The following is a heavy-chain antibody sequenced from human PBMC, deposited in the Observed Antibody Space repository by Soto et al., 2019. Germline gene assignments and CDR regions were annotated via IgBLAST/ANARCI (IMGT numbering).Heavy chain of an antibody. CDR1: GFTFSSYG. D-gene: IGHD4-17*01. Sequence: PVGSLRLSCAASGFTFSSYGMHWVRQAPGKGLEWVAGISYDGSNKYYADSVKGRFTISRDNSKNTLYLQMNSLRAEDTAVYYCAKSTVTRGYYYGMDVWGQGTTVTVSS. CDR2: ISYDGSNK. CDR3: AKSTVTRGYYYGMDV. V-gene: IGHV3-30*18. J-gene: IGHJ6*02.